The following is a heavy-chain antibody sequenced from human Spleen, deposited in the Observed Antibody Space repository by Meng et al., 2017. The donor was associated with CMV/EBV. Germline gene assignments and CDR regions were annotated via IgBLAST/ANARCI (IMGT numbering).Heavy chain of an antibody. CDR1: GFTFSSYW. Sequence: GGSLRLSCAASGFTFSSYWMSWVRQAPGKGLEWVANIKQDGSEKYYVDSVKGRFTISRDNAKNSLYLQMNSLRAEDTAVYYCARAIPYYYDSSGYYQGGPYHFDYWGQGTLVTVSS. V-gene: IGHV3-7*01. D-gene: IGHD3-22*01. J-gene: IGHJ4*02. CDR3: ARAIPYYYDSSGYYQGGPYHFDY. CDR2: IKQDGSEK.